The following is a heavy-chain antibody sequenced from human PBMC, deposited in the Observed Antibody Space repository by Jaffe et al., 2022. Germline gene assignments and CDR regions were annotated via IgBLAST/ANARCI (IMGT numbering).Heavy chain of an antibody. CDR1: GFTFSSYS. CDR2: ISSSSSTI. J-gene: IGHJ4*02. Sequence: EVQLVESGGGLVQPGGSLRLSCAASGFTFSSYSMNWVRQAPGKGLEWVSYISSSSSTIYYADSVKGRFTISRDNAKNSLYLQMNSLRAEDTAVYYCARTVYDFWSGYYSSWMRYFDYWGQGTLVTVSS. V-gene: IGHV3-48*01. CDR3: ARTVYDFWSGYYSSWMRYFDY. D-gene: IGHD3-3*01.